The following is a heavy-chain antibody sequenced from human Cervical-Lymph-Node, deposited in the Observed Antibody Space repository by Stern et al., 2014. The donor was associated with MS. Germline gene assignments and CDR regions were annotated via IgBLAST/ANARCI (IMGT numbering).Heavy chain of an antibody. CDR2: IFPVFGTP. V-gene: IGHV1-69*01. J-gene: IGHJ5*02. CDR3: ALSSETSDRWYSLGYDL. D-gene: IGHD6-13*01. Sequence: QVQLAQSGAEVTKPGSSVKVSCKASGGTFSKFPSSWVRQAPGQGLEWMVGIFPVFGTPTYVQEFRGRVTITADVSTSTVYMELSSLRSDDTAVYYCALSSETSDRWYSLGYDLWGQGTLVTVSS. CDR1: GGTFSKFP.